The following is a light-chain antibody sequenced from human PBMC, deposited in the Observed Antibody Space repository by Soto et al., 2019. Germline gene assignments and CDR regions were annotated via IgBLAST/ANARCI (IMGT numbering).Light chain of an antibody. CDR2: KAS. CDR3: QQDNSYSEA. V-gene: IGKV1-5*03. J-gene: IGKJ1*01. CDR1: QTISSW. Sequence: IRMPQSPCTLSVSLVYIFNLTYRAIQTISSWLAWYQQKPGKAPKLLIYKASTLKSGVPSRFSGSGSGTEFTLTISSLQPDDFATYYCQQDNSYSEAFGQGTKVEIK.